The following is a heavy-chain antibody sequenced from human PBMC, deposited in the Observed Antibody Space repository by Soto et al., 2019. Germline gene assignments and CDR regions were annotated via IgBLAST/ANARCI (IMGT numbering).Heavy chain of an antibody. CDR3: ARGGVVIISHYYYGMDV. CDR1: GYTFISYG. CDR2: ISAYNGNT. D-gene: IGHD3-3*01. Sequence: ASVKVSCKASGYTFISYGINWVRQAPGQGLEWMGWISAYNGNTNYAQNLQGRVTMTTDTSTSTAYMELRSLRSEDTAVYYCARGGVVIISHYYYGMDVWGQGTTVTVSS. J-gene: IGHJ6*02. V-gene: IGHV1-18*01.